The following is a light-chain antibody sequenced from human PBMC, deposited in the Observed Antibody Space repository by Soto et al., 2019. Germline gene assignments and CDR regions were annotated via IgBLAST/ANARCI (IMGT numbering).Light chain of an antibody. Sequence: QSVLTQPPSVSAAPGQRVTISCSGSTSNIGNNYVSWYQQLPGSAPKLLIYDNTKRPSGIPARFPGSRSGTSATLGITGLQTGDEADYYCGTWDTSLSAGVFGGGTKVTVL. V-gene: IGLV1-51*01. CDR1: TSNIGNNY. CDR2: DNT. J-gene: IGLJ3*02. CDR3: GTWDTSLSAGV.